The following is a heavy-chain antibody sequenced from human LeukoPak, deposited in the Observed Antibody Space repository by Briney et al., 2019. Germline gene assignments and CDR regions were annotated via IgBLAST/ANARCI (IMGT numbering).Heavy chain of an antibody. D-gene: IGHD4-23*01. Sequence: GGSLRLSCAASGFTFSAYWMSWVHQAPGKGLEWVANIKQDGSDKCYVDSVKGRFTISRDNAKNSLYLQMNSLRAEDTAVYYCARKTVVGSYFDYWGQGTPVTVSS. V-gene: IGHV3-7*03. CDR3: ARKTVVGSYFDY. J-gene: IGHJ4*02. CDR2: IKQDGSDK. CDR1: GFTFSAYW.